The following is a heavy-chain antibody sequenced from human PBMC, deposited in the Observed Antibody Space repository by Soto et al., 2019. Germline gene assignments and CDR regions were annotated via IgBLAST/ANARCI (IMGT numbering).Heavy chain of an antibody. Sequence: GASVKVSCKASGYSFATYAMQWVREAPGQRLEWMGWSNGGNGYTEYSRKLQGRVTITRDTSASTAYMDLSSMRPEDTAVYYCASRAPALGCIGGNCHDYGMDFWGPARRVT. V-gene: IGHV1-3*01. CDR3: ASRAPALGCIGGNCHDYGMDF. J-gene: IGHJ6*02. D-gene: IGHD2-21*02. CDR1: GYSFATYA. CDR2: SNGGNGYT.